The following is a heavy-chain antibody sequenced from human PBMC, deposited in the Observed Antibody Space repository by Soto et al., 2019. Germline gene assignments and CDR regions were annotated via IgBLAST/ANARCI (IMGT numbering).Heavy chain of an antibody. V-gene: IGHV1-3*01. J-gene: IGHJ4*02. Sequence: QVQLVQSGAEVKKPGASVKVSCKASGYTVTSYAMHWVRQAPGQRLEWMGWINAGNGNTKYSQKFQGRVTITRDTSASTAYMELSSLRSEDTAVYYCARGTRTGVPDYWGQGTLVTVSS. D-gene: IGHD7-27*01. CDR2: INAGNGNT. CDR3: ARGTRTGVPDY. CDR1: GYTVTSYA.